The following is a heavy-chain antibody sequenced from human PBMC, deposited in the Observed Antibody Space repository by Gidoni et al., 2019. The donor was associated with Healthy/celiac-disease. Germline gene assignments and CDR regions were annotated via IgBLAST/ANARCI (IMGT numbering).Heavy chain of an antibody. CDR1: GFTFDDYA. Sequence: DVQLVASGGGLVQPGRSLRLSCAASGFTFDDYAMGWVRQAPGKGLEWVSGISWNSGSIGYADSVKGRFTISRDNAKNSLYLQMNSLRAEDTALYYCASGVVIGPDWAFDIWGQGTMVTVSS. CDR3: ASGVVIGPDWAFDI. D-gene: IGHD3-3*01. CDR2: ISWNSGSI. J-gene: IGHJ3*02. V-gene: IGHV3-9*01.